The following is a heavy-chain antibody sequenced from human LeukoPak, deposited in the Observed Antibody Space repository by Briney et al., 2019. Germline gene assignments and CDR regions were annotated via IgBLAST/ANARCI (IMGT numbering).Heavy chain of an antibody. J-gene: IGHJ4*02. V-gene: IGHV3-7*01. CDR2: IKQDGSEK. CDR1: GFTFSSYW. Sequence: PGGSLRLSRAASGFTFSSYWMSWVRQAPGKGLEWVANIKQDGSEKYYVDSVKGRFTISRDNAKNSLYLQMNSLRAEDTAVYYCASNTIFGDYFDYWGQGTLVTVSS. D-gene: IGHD3-3*01. CDR3: ASNTIFGDYFDY.